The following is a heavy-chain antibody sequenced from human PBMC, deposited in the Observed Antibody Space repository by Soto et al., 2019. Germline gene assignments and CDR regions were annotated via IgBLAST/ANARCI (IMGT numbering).Heavy chain of an antibody. CDR2: IYHSGST. CDR1: GGSISSGGYS. V-gene: IGHV4-30-2*01. J-gene: IGHJ4*02. CDR3: ARGLNFLEWQCY. D-gene: IGHD3-3*01. Sequence: SETLFLTCAVSGGSISSGGYSWSWLRQPPGKGLEWIGYIYHSGSTYYNPSLKSRVTISVDTSKNQFSLKLSSVTAADTAVYYCARGLNFLEWQCYWGQGTLVTVSS.